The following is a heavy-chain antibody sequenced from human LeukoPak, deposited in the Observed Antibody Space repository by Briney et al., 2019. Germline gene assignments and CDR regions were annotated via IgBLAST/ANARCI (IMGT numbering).Heavy chain of an antibody. V-gene: IGHV4-34*01. J-gene: IGHJ4*02. Sequence: SETLSLTCAVYGGSFSGYYWSWIRQPPGKGLEWIGEMNHSGSTNYNPSLKSRVTISVDTSKNQFSLKLSSVTAADTAVYYCARHLLLGFGSNLDYWGQGTLVTVSS. CDR2: MNHSGST. CDR3: ARHLLLGFGSNLDY. CDR1: GGSFSGYY. D-gene: IGHD3-10*01.